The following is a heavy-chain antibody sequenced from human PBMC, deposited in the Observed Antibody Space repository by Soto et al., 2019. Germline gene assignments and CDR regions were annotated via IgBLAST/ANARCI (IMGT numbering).Heavy chain of an antibody. CDR3: TTEVYCSGGSCYLGASDI. D-gene: IGHD2-15*01. V-gene: IGHV3-15*01. CDR1: GFTFSNAW. CDR2: IKSKTDGGTT. Sequence: PGGSLRLSCAASGFTFSNAWMSWVRQAPGKGLEWVGRIKSKTDGGTTDYAAPVKGRFTISRDDSKNTLYLQMNSLKTEDTAVYYCTTEVYCSGGSCYLGASDIWGQGTMVTVSS. J-gene: IGHJ3*02.